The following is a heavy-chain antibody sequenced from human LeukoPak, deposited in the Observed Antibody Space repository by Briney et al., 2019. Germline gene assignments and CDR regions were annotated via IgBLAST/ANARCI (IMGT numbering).Heavy chain of an antibody. Sequence: GASVKVSCKASGGTFSSYAISWVRQAPGQGLEWMGGIIPIFGTANYAQKFQGRVTITADESTSTAYMELSSLRSEDTAVYYCARDLKGIAPTWGQGTLVTVSS. J-gene: IGHJ5*02. CDR3: ARDLKGIAPT. V-gene: IGHV1-69*13. CDR1: GGTFSSYA. D-gene: IGHD6-13*01. CDR2: IIPIFGTA.